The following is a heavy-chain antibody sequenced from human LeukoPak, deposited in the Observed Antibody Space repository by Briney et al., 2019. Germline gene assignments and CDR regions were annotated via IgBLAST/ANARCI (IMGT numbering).Heavy chain of an antibody. CDR3: ARYDYVWGKTFDI. CDR1: GFTFSTYW. D-gene: IGHD3-16*01. Sequence: GGSLRLSCAASGFTFSTYWMSWVRQAPGKGGKWVANIKQDGSEKYFVDSVKGGFTISRDNAKNSLYLQMNSLRAEDTAVYYCARYDYVWGKTFDIWGQGTMVTVSS. V-gene: IGHV3-7*01. CDR2: IKQDGSEK. J-gene: IGHJ3*02.